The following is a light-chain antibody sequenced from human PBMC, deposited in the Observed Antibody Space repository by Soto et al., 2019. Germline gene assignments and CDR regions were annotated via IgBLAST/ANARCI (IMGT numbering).Light chain of an antibody. Sequence: ELVVTQSLANLSVSPGESATVSFRASQSVRRNLAWYQQKPGQAPRLLIYGASNRATGIPDRFSGSGSGTDFILTISRLEPEDFAVYYCQQYDSSPRTFGQGTKVDIK. CDR1: QSVRRN. J-gene: IGKJ1*01. CDR2: GAS. V-gene: IGKV3-20*01. CDR3: QQYDSSPRT.